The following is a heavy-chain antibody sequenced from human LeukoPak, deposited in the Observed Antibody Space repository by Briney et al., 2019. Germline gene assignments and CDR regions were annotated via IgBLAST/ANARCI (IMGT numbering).Heavy chain of an antibody. CDR2: IYPGDSDI. J-gene: IGHJ3*02. D-gene: IGHD2-2*01. CDR1: GYDFTTYW. Sequence: GEPLKISCKGSGYDFTTYWIGWVGQMPGQGLEWIGIIYPGDSDIRNSPSFQGQVTISVDKSISTVYLQWSSLKASDTAIYYCARDGPVPATADAFDIWGQGTMVTVSS. V-gene: IGHV5-51*01. CDR3: ARDGPVPATADAFDI.